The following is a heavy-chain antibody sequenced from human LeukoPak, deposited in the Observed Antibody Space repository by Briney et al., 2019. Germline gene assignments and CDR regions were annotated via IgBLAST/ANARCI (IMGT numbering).Heavy chain of an antibody. CDR2: IIPIFGTA. CDR1: GGTFSSYA. CDR3: ARDCSGGSCDHFDY. Sequence: GASVKVSCKASGGTFSSYAISWVRQAPGQGLEWMGRIIPIFGTANYAQKFQGRVTITTDESTSTAYMELSSLRSEDTAAYYCARDCSGGSCDHFDYWGQGTLVTVSS. J-gene: IGHJ4*02. D-gene: IGHD2-15*01. V-gene: IGHV1-69*05.